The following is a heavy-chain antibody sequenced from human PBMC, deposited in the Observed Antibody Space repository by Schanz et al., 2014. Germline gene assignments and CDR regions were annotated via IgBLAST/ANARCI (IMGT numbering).Heavy chain of an antibody. V-gene: IGHV1-18*01. CDR1: GYIFGSHG. Sequence: QLMQSGSEVRKPGASVKVSCKASGYIFGSHGMTWVRQAPGQGPELMGWINAHTGNTQYAQKFQSRANMTKDTVTTTVHLELTRLRTDDTAIYYCARVHIATYHYNSPGAFDIWGQGTRVTVSS. D-gene: IGHD3-10*01. CDR2: INAHTGNT. J-gene: IGHJ3*02. CDR3: ARVHIATYHYNSPGAFDI.